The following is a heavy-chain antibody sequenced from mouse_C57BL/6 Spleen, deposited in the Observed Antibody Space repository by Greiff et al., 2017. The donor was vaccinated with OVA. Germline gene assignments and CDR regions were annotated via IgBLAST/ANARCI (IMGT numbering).Heavy chain of an antibody. D-gene: IGHD2-4*01. CDR2: IDPSDSYT. CDR1: GYTFTSYW. J-gene: IGHJ2*01. V-gene: IGHV1-69*01. CDR3: ARLGLRREGSSYFDY. Sequence: QVQLQQPGAELVMPGASVKLSCKASGYTFTSYWMHWVKQRPGQGLEWIGEIDPSDSYTNYNQKFKGKSTLTVDKSSSTAYMQLSSLTSEDSAVYYCARLGLRREGSSYFDYWGQGTTLTVSS.